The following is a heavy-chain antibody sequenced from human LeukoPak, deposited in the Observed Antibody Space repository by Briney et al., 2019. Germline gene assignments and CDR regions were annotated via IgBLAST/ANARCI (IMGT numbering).Heavy chain of an antibody. CDR3: ARGGFGVGATFLFDYYYYGMDV. V-gene: IGHV3-30-3*01. J-gene: IGHJ6*02. Sequence: GGSLRLSCAASGFTFSSYAMHWVRQAPGKGLEWVAVISYDGSNKYYADSVKGRFTISRDNSKNTLYLQMNSLRAEDTAVYYCARGGFGVGATFLFDYYYYGMDVWGQGTTVTVSS. D-gene: IGHD1-26*01. CDR2: ISYDGSNK. CDR1: GFTFSSYA.